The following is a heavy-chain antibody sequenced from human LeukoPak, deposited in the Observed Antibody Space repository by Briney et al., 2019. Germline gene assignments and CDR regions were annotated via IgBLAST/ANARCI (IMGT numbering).Heavy chain of an antibody. CDR1: GFTFSTYW. J-gene: IGHJ4*02. CDR3: ARDVGGSLDY. CDR2: IKEDASAK. V-gene: IGHV3-7*01. D-gene: IGHD1-26*01. Sequence: PGGSLRLSCAASGFTFSTYWMAWVRQAPGKGLERVANIKEDASAKHQADSVKGRFTISRDNAQNSVYLQMSSLRGEDTAVYYCARDVGGSLDYWGQGTLVTVSS.